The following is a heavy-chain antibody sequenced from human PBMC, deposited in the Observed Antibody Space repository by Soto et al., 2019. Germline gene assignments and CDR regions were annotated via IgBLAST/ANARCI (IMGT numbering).Heavy chain of an antibody. CDR3: ARVLPGYYYYGMDV. CDR2: INHSGST. V-gene: IGHV4-34*01. J-gene: IGHJ6*02. Sequence: SETLSLTCAVYGGSFSGYYWSWIRQPPGKGLEWIGEINHSGSTNYNPSLKSRVTISVDTSKNQFSLKLSSVTAADTAVYYCARVLPGYYYYGMDVRGQGTTVTVSS. CDR1: GGSFSGYY.